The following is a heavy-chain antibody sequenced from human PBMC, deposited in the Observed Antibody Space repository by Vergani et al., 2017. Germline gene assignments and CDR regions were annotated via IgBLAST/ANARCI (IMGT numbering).Heavy chain of an antibody. D-gene: IGHD1-14*01. J-gene: IGHJ4*02. V-gene: IGHV4-34*01. CDR1: GGSFSGYY. CDR2: INHSGST. CDR3: ARGLSRRRTIDY. Sequence: QVQLQQWGAGLLKPSETLSLTCAVYGGSFSGYYWSWTRQPPGKGLEWIGEINHSGSTNYNPSLKSRVTIAVDTSKNQFSLKLSSGTAADSAVYYCARGLSRRRTIDYWGQGTLVTVSS.